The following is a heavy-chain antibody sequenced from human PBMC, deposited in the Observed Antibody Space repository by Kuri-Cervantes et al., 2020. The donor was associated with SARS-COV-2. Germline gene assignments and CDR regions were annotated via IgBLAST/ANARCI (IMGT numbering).Heavy chain of an antibody. V-gene: IGHV3-21*01. J-gene: IGHJ6*04. D-gene: IGHD1-1*01. CDR3: ARDLFGWSDGSWMDV. CDR1: DFKFSTYT. Sequence: ETLSLTCAASDFKFSTYTMNWVRQAPGGGLEWVSSISSGSRHIYYADSVKGRFSISRDNSKNMLYLQMNSLRVEDTAVYYCARDLFGWSDGSWMDVWGKGTTVTVSS. CDR2: ISSGSRHI.